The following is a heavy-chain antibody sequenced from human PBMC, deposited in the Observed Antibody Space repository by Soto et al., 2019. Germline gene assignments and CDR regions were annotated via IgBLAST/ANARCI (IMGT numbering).Heavy chain of an antibody. CDR2: ISAYNGNT. CDR3: ARDPPREVIPYYFDY. V-gene: IGHV1-18*04. D-gene: IGHD3-16*02. CDR1: GYTFTGYY. J-gene: IGHJ4*02. Sequence: ASVKVSCTASGYTFTGYYMHWVRQAPGQGLEWMGWISAYNGNTNYAQKLQGRVTMTTDTSTSTAYMELRSLRSDDTAVYYCARDPPREVIPYYFDYWGQGTLVTVSS.